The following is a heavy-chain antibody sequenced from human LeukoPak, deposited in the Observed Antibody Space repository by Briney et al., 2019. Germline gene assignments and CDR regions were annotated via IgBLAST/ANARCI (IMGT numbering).Heavy chain of an antibody. J-gene: IGHJ4*02. Sequence: ASVKVPCKVSGYTLTELSMHWVRQAPGKGLEWMGGFDPEDGETIYAQKFQGRVTMTEDTSTDTAYMELSSLRSEDTAVYYCATSAGVYCSGGSCYYPYYYFDYWGQGTLVTVSS. CDR1: GYTLTELS. V-gene: IGHV1-24*01. D-gene: IGHD2-15*01. CDR2: FDPEDGET. CDR3: ATSAGVYCSGGSCYYPYYYFDY.